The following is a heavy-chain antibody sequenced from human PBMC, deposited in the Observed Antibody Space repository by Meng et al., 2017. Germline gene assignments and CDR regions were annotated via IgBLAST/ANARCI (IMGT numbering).Heavy chain of an antibody. CDR2: ISSSSSYI. CDR3: ARDRGKGYSYGYSFYYYYGMDV. D-gene: IGHD5-18*01. V-gene: IGHV3-21*01. Sequence: GESLKISCAASGFTFSSYSMNWVRQAPGKGLEWVSSISSSSSYIYYADSVKGRFTISRDNAKNSLYLQMNSLRAEDTAVYYCARDRGKGYSYGYSFYYYYGMDVRGQGTTVTVSS. J-gene: IGHJ6*02. CDR1: GFTFSSYS.